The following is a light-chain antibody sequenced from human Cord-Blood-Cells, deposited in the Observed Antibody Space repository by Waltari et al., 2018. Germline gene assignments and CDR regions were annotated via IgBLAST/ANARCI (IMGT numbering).Light chain of an antibody. J-gene: IGLJ3*02. Sequence: QAVLTQPSSLSASPGASASLTCTLRSGINVGTYRIYSYQQQPGSPPQYPLGYKSDSDKQQGSGVPSRFSGSKDASANAGILLISGLQSEDEADYYCMIWHSSAWVFGGGTKLTVL. CDR2: YKSDSDK. V-gene: IGLV5-45*03. CDR1: SGINVGTYR. CDR3: MIWHSSAWV.